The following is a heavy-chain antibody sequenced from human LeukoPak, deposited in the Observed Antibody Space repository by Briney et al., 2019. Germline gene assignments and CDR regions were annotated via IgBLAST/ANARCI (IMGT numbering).Heavy chain of an antibody. Sequence: SVKVPCKASGGTFSSYAISWVRQAPGQGLEWMGRIIPILGIANYAQKFQGRVTITADKSTSTAYMELSSLRSEDTAVYYCARALISSSWFDYWGQGTLVTVSS. CDR2: IIPILGIA. CDR1: GGTFSSYA. J-gene: IGHJ4*02. CDR3: ARALISSSWFDY. V-gene: IGHV1-69*04. D-gene: IGHD6-13*01.